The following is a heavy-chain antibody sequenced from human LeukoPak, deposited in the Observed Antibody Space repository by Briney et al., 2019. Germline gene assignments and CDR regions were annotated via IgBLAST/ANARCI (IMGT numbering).Heavy chain of an antibody. V-gene: IGHV3-23*01. CDR3: TTPPPLYDSSGYPTYYYYYMDV. CDR2: ISGTGANT. J-gene: IGHJ6*03. Sequence: GGSLRLSCAASGFTFSTYGMLWVRQAPGKGLEWVSGISGTGANTYHADSVKGRFTISRDNSRNTLYLQMDSLKTEDTAVYYCTTPPPLYDSSGYPTYYYYYMDVWGKGTTVTISS. D-gene: IGHD3-22*01. CDR1: GFTFSTYG.